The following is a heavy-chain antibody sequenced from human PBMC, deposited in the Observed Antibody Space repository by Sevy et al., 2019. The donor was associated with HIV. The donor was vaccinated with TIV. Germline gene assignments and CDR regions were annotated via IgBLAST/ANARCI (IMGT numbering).Heavy chain of an antibody. CDR2: INPNSGGT. D-gene: IGHD3-3*01. V-gene: IGHV1-2*02. J-gene: IGHJ4*02. CDR1: GYTFTGYY. Sequence: ASVKVYCKASGYTFTGYYMHWVRQAPGQGLEWMGWINPNSGGTNYAQKFQGRVTMTRDTSISTAYMELSRLRSDDTAVYYCARDSDPGITIFGVGTDWGQGTLVTVSS. CDR3: ARDSDPGITIFGVGTD.